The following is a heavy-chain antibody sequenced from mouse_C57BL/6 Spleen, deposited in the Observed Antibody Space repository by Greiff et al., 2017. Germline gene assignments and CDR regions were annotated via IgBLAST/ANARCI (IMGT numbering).Heavy chain of an antibody. D-gene: IGHD1-1*02. J-gene: IGHJ4*01. V-gene: IGHV10-3*01. CDR3: VRECNYGYAMDY. Sequence: EVQGVESGGGLVQPKGSLKLSCAASGFTFNTYAMHWVRQAPGKGLEWVARIRSKSSNYATYYADSVNDRFTISRDDSQSMLDLQMNNLKTEDTAMYYCVRECNYGYAMDYWGQVTSVTVSS. CDR1: GFTFNTYA. CDR2: IRSKSSNYAT.